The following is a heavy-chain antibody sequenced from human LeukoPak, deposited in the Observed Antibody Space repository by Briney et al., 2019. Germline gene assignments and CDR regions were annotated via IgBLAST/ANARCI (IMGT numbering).Heavy chain of an antibody. Sequence: SQTLSLTCAVSGGSISYGGYSWSWIRQPPGKGLEWIGYIYHGGSAHYNPSLKSRVTKSVDMSKNQFSLKLSSVTAADTAVYYCARSGYYGSGSYMPEIDYWGQGTLVTVSS. V-gene: IGHV4-30-2*01. CDR2: IYHGGSA. CDR1: GGSISYGGYS. J-gene: IGHJ4*02. D-gene: IGHD3-10*01. CDR3: ARSGYYGSGSYMPEIDY.